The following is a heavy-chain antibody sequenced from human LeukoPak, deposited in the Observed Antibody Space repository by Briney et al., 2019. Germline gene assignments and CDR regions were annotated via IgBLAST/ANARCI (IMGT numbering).Heavy chain of an antibody. V-gene: IGHV3-21*01. J-gene: IGHJ4*02. CDR1: GFTFSSYS. CDR2: ISSSSSYI. CDR3: ARDRIEDSSGFHDY. D-gene: IGHD3-22*01. Sequence: GGSLRLSCAASGFTFSSYSMNWVRQAPGKGLEWVSSISSSSSYIYYADSVKGRFTISRDNAKSSLYLQMNGLRAEDTAVYYCARDRIEDSSGFHDYWGQGTLVTVSS.